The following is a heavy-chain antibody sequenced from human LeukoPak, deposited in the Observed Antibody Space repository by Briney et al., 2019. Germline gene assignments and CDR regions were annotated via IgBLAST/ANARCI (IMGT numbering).Heavy chain of an antibody. D-gene: IGHD3-3*01. Sequence: SETLSLTCTGSGGSISSGDYYWSWIRQPPGKGLEWIGYIYYSGSTYYNPSLKSRVTISVDTSKNQFSLKPSSVTAADTAVYYCARGYYDFWSGYCYFDYWGQGTLVTVSS. CDR3: ARGYYDFWSGYCYFDY. CDR1: GGSISSGDYY. V-gene: IGHV4-30-4*08. CDR2: IYYSGST. J-gene: IGHJ4*02.